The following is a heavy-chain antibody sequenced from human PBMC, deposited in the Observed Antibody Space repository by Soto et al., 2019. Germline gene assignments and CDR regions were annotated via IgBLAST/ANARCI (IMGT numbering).Heavy chain of an antibody. Sequence: SETLSLTCTVSGASIRSTDYYWSWTRQAPGKGLEWIGYVYYTGSTYYNPSLMSRLTISVDTSKNQFSLKLTSVTAAETAVYYCVRTARQGAVAPHWFDRWGQGTKVTVSS. D-gene: IGHD2-21*02. CDR3: VRTARQGAVAPHWFDR. CDR2: VYYTGST. J-gene: IGHJ5*02. CDR1: GASIRSTDYY. V-gene: IGHV4-30-4*01.